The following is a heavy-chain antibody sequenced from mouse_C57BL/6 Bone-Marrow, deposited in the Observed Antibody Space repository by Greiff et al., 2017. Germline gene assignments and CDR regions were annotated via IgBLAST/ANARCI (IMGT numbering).Heavy chain of an antibody. J-gene: IGHJ4*01. Sequence: VKLQQPGAELVKPGASVKLSCKASGYTFTSYWMHWVKQRPGQGLEWTGMIHPNSGSTNYNEKFKSKATLTVDKSSSTAYMQLSSLTSEDSAVYYCAREDDGSSYGDAMDYWGQGTSVTVSS. D-gene: IGHD1-1*01. V-gene: IGHV1-64*01. CDR2: IHPNSGST. CDR3: AREDDGSSYGDAMDY. CDR1: GYTFTSYW.